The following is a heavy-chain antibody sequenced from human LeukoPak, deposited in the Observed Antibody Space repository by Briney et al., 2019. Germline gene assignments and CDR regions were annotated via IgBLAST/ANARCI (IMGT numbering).Heavy chain of an antibody. CDR2: IYYSGST. D-gene: IGHD6-19*01. Sequence: SETLSLTCTVPGGSISSGDYYWSWIRLPPGKGLEWIGYIYYSGSTYYNPSLKSRVTISVDTSKNQFSLKLSSVTAADTAVYYCARDAPYSSGWSRSDAFDIWGQGTMVTVSS. CDR1: GGSISSGDYY. CDR3: ARDAPYSSGWSRSDAFDI. V-gene: IGHV4-30-4*01. J-gene: IGHJ3*02.